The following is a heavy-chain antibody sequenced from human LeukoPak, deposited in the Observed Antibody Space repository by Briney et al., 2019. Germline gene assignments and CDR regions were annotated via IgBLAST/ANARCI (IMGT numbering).Heavy chain of an antibody. D-gene: IGHD3-22*01. Sequence: GASVKVSFKSSGYSFTSYGISWVRQAPGQGMERMGLTSAYNGNTNSAQKLQGRDTMTTDTSTSTAYMWLRSLRSDDTAVYYCARGVSSGYYGYFDYWGQGTLVTVSS. CDR2: TSAYNGNT. CDR1: GYSFTSYG. V-gene: IGHV1-18*01. CDR3: ARGVSSGYYGYFDY. J-gene: IGHJ4*02.